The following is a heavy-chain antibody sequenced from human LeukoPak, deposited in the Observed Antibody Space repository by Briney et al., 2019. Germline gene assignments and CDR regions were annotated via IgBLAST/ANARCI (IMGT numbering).Heavy chain of an antibody. CDR2: ISSSSSYI. D-gene: IGHD3-10*01. V-gene: IGHV3-21*01. CDR1: GFTFSSYS. J-gene: IGHJ4*02. Sequence: GGSLRLSCAASGFTFSSYSMNWVRQAPGKGLEWVSSISSSSSYIYYADSVKGRFTISRDNAKNSLYLQMNSLRAEDTAVYYCARDRTLYYGSGSYPIIPPAYWGQGTLVTVSS. CDR3: ARDRTLYYGSGSYPIIPPAY.